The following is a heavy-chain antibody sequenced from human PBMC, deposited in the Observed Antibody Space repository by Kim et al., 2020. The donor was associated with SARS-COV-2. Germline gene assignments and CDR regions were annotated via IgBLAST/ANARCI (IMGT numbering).Heavy chain of an antibody. CDR2: IYYNGRT. J-gene: IGHJ4*02. Sequence: SETLSLTCTVSGGSVSSGSFYWGWVRQPPGKGLEWFGYIYYNGRTNYNPSLKSRVTMSLDTSKSQFSLRLTSVTAADTAVYFCARERAINVMALFTDSWGPGMLVTVSS. CDR3: ARERAINVMALFTDS. CDR1: GGSVSSGSFY. D-gene: IGHD2-8*01. V-gene: IGHV4-61*01.